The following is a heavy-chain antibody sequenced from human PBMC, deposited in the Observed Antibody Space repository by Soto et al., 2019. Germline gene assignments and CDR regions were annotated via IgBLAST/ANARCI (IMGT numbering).Heavy chain of an antibody. V-gene: IGHV4-39*01. CDR2: ITYTGST. D-gene: IGHD6-19*01. Sequence: QVRLRESGPGLVKPSATLSLTCTVSGDSISSFSYYWGWIRQSPGKGLEWIGSITYTGSTYYSPSLKSRVTIYVDTSKNQFSLMMTSVTAADTAVYYCARPAVASFVGGGMDVWGQGTTVTVSS. CDR3: ARPAVASFVGGGMDV. J-gene: IGHJ6*02. CDR1: GDSISSFSYY.